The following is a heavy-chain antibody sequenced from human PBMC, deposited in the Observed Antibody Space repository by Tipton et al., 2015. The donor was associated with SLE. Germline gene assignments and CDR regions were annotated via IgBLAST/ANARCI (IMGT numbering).Heavy chain of an antibody. CDR3: AIGHFSFDY. Sequence: TLSLTCTVSGGSISSSSYYWGWIRQPPGKGLEWIGSIYYSGSTYYNPSLKSRVTISVDTSKNQFSLKLSSVTAADTAVYYCAIGHFSFDYWGQGTLVTVSS. CDR2: IYYSGST. V-gene: IGHV4-39*07. D-gene: IGHD2/OR15-2a*01. J-gene: IGHJ4*02. CDR1: GGSISSSSYY.